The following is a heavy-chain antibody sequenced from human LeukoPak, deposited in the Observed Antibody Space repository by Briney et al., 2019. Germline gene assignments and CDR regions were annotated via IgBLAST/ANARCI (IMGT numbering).Heavy chain of an antibody. CDR1: SISTYG. J-gene: IGHJ5*02. Sequence: SISTYGIHWIRQAPGKGLEWIGSIYYSGSTYYNPSLKSRVTISVDTSKNQFSLKLSSVTAADTAVYYCARLPELPGIASWFDPWGQGTLVTVSS. D-gene: IGHD2-2*01. CDR3: ARLPELPGIASWFDP. V-gene: IGHV4-39*01. CDR2: IYYSGST.